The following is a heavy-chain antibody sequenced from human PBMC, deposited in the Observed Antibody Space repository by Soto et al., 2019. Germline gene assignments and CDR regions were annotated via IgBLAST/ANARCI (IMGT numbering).Heavy chain of an antibody. D-gene: IGHD3-16*01. CDR3: ATCSMPWGFTDN. CDR1: SGSITIGSIY. V-gene: IGHV4-61*01. CDR2: IYHNGRT. J-gene: IGHJ4*02. Sequence: QVQLQESGPGLVRPSETLSLTCTVSSGSITIGSIYWSWIRQPPGKGLEWIGYIYHNGRTTYNPSLKSRVTISVDTSKNQFSLDVYSVTTADTAVYYCATCSMPWGFTDNWGQGALVTVSS.